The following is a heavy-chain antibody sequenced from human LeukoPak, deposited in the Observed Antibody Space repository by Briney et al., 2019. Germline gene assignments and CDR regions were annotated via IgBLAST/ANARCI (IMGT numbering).Heavy chain of an antibody. CDR2: ISYDGSNK. CDR1: GFTFSSYG. D-gene: IGHD3-22*01. V-gene: IGHV3-30*03. Sequence: PGGSLRLSCAASGFTFSSYGMHWVRQAPGKGLEWVAVISYDGSNKYYADSVKGRFTISRDNSKNTLYLQMNSLRAEDTAVYYCARGGMIVVVFDYWGQGTLVTVSS. CDR3: ARGGMIVVVFDY. J-gene: IGHJ4*02.